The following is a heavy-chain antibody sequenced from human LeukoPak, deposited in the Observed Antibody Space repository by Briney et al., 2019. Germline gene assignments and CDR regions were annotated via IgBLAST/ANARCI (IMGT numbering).Heavy chain of an antibody. Sequence: SQTLSLTCTVSGVSISSGGHYWSWIRQHPEKGLEWIGYIYHSGSTYYNPSLKSRVTISVDRSKNQFSLKLSSVTAADTAVYYCASTYYYDSSGYYYSPAEYFQHWGQGTLVTVSS. CDR3: ASTYYYDSSGYYYSPAEYFQH. CDR1: GVSISSGGHY. J-gene: IGHJ1*01. CDR2: IYHSGST. V-gene: IGHV4-30-2*01. D-gene: IGHD3-22*01.